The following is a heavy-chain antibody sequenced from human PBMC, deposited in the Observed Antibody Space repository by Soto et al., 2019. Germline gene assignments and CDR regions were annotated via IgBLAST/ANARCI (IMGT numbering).Heavy chain of an antibody. CDR2: ISGSGGST. D-gene: IGHD1-26*01. Sequence: EVQLLESGGGLVQPGGSLRLSCAASGFTFSSYAMRWVRQAPVKGLEWVSAISGSGGSTYYADTVKGRFTISRDNSKNTLYLQMNSLRAEDTAVYDCARRGSGSYHDYWGQGTVVTVSS. CDR1: GFTFSSYA. V-gene: IGHV3-23*01. J-gene: IGHJ4*02. CDR3: ARRGSGSYHDY.